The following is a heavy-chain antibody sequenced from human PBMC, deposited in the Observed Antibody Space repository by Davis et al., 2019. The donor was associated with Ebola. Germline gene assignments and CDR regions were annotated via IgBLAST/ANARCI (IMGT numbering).Heavy chain of an antibody. Sequence: MPSETLSLTCILSGGSISSFSWNWIRQPPGKGLEWIGYIFYSETNYNPSLKSRVTISVDTSKNQFSLKLSSVTAADTAVYFCARSSGVRAKGEFDYWGQGILVSVSS. CDR1: GGSISSFS. D-gene: IGHD3-10*01. CDR3: ARSSGVRAKGEFDY. V-gene: IGHV4-59*01. J-gene: IGHJ4*02. CDR2: IFYSET.